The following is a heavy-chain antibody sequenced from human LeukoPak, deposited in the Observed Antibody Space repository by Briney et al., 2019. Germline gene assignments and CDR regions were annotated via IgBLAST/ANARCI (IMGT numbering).Heavy chain of an antibody. CDR2: IYYSGST. CDR1: GGSISSSSYY. Sequence: SETLSLTCTVSGGSISSSSYYWGWIRQPPGKGLEWIGSIYYSGSTYYNPSLKSRVTISVDTSKNQFSLKLSSVTAADTAVYYCAREKLQEDAFDIWGQGAMVTVSS. D-gene: IGHD5-24*01. J-gene: IGHJ3*02. CDR3: AREKLQEDAFDI. V-gene: IGHV4-39*07.